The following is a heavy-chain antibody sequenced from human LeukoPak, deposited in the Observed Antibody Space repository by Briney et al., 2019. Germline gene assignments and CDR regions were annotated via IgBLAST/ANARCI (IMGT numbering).Heavy chain of an antibody. Sequence: PGGSLRLSCAASGFAFSFFAMSWLRQPPGKGLEWVSYINGSSITRYYADSVKGRFTISRDNAKNTVYLQMNTLRAEDTAVYYCAREDYGEAFDYWGQGSLVTVSS. CDR2: INGSSITR. D-gene: IGHD4-17*01. J-gene: IGHJ4*02. V-gene: IGHV3-48*04. CDR1: GFAFSFFA. CDR3: AREDYGEAFDY.